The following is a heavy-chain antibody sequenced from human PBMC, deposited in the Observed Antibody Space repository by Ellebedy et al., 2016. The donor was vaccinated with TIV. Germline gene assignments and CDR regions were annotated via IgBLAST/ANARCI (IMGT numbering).Heavy chain of an antibody. CDR3: ARANYYDSSGYYKDAFDI. J-gene: IGHJ3*02. CDR1: GGTFSSYA. CDR2: IIPIFGTA. D-gene: IGHD3-22*01. Sequence: SVKVSXKASGGTFSSYAISWVRQAPGQGLEWMGGIIPIFGTANYAQKFQGRVTITADESTSTAYMELSSLRSEDTAVYYCARANYYDSSGYYKDAFDIWGQGTMVTVSS. V-gene: IGHV1-69*13.